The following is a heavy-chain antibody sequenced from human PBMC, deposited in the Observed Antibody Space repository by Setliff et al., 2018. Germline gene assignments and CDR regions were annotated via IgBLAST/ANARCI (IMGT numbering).Heavy chain of an antibody. CDR3: VKDMAGSYFDGRFDY. CDR1: GFTFSSYS. Sequence: PLGVLRLSCAASGFTFSSYSLNWVRQAPGKGLEWVSSISSSSSYIYYADSVKGRFTISRDNAKNSLSLQMNSLRVEDTALYYCVKDMAGSYFDGRFDYWGPGTLVTVSS. D-gene: IGHD1-26*01. J-gene: IGHJ4*02. V-gene: IGHV3-21*04. CDR2: ISSSSSYI.